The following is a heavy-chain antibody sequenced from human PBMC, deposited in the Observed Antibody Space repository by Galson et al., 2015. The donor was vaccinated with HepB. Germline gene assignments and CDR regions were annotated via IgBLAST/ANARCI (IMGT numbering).Heavy chain of an antibody. CDR3: VKFDYGSPISPDS. CDR1: GFTFGDYG. CDR2: IRRDASAT. Sequence: SLRLSCAASGFTFGDYGMSWFRQAPGKGLEYVSAIRRDASATYYADSVKGRFTISRDNSKNMVYLQMHSLRAEDSAIYYCVKFDYGSPISPDSWGQGTRVTVSS. J-gene: IGHJ4*02. D-gene: IGHD3-10*01. V-gene: IGHV3-64D*06.